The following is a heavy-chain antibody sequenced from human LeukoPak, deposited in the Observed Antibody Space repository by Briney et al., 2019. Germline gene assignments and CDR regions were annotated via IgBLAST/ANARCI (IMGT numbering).Heavy chain of an antibody. CDR1: GYTFTGYY. V-gene: IGHV1-2*02. CDR2: INSNSGGT. J-gene: IGHJ4*02. CDR3: ARGRRLVVVAASRGLFDY. D-gene: IGHD2-15*01. Sequence: GASVKVSCKASGYTFTGYYMHWVRQAPGQGLEWMGWINSNSGGTNYAQKFQGRVTMTRDTSISTAYMELSRLRSDDTAVYYCARGRRLVVVAASRGLFDYWGQGTLVTVSS.